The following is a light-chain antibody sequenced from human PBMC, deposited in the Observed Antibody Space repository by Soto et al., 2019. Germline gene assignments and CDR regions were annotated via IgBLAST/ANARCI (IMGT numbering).Light chain of an antibody. CDR2: EVN. CDR1: SSYFGNYIL. Sequence: QSALTQPASVSGSPGQSITISCTGSSSYFGNYILVSWYQHHPGKAPKLMIYEVNNRPSGVSDRFSGSKSGNTASLTISGLQAEDEADYFCSSYTTSSTLVFGGGTKLTVL. CDR3: SSYTTSSTLV. J-gene: IGLJ3*02. V-gene: IGLV2-14*02.